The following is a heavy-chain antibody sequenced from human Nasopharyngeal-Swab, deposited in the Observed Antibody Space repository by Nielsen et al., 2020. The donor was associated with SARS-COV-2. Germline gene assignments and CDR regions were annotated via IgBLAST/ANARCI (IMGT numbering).Heavy chain of an antibody. CDR3: VRDRLNGGGMDV. J-gene: IGHJ6*02. D-gene: IGHD3-9*01. V-gene: IGHV3-23*01. CDR2: IGGTGGST. CDR1: GFTFSGYA. Sequence: GGSLRLSCAASGFTFSGYAMSWVRQAPGKGLEWVSAIGGTGGSTYYADSVKGRFTISRDNAKNSVYLQMNSLRAEDTAVYYCVRDRLNGGGMDVWGQGTTVTVSS.